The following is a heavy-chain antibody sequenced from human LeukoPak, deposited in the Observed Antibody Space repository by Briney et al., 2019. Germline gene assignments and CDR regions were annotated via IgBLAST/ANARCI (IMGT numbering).Heavy chain of an antibody. J-gene: IGHJ5*02. CDR3: ARETNLHWYDP. D-gene: IGHD4/OR15-4a*01. CDR1: GGTFSSYY. Sequence: PSETLSLTCAVSGGTFSSYYWSWIRQPPGKGLEWIGEINHSGSTNYTPSLKSRVTISVDTSKNQFSLKLSSVTAADTAVYYCARETNLHWYDPYGQGPRITVS. CDR2: INHSGST. V-gene: IGHV4-34*01.